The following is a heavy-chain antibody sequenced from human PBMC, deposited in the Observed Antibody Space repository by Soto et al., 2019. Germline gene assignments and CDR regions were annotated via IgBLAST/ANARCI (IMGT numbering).Heavy chain of an antibody. CDR1: GFTFGTTD. CDR3: VKNSGWFDT. J-gene: IGHJ5*02. V-gene: IGHV3-23*01. D-gene: IGHD3-10*01. CDR2: IDGSGGIT. Sequence: QLLQSGGGLVQPGGSLTLSCAASGFTFGTTDMSWVRQAPGEGLEWVSTIDGSGGITYYAYSVKGRFTISRDNSRNTVSLQMNSLRGDDSALYYCVKNSGWFDTWGQGALVTVSS.